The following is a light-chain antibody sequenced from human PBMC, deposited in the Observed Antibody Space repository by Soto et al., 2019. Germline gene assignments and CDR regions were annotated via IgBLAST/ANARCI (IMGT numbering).Light chain of an antibody. V-gene: IGLV1-40*01. CDR2: RNT. CDR1: SSNIGAGFD. J-gene: IGLJ2*01. Sequence: QSVLTQPPSVSGAPGQRVTISCTGSSSNIGAGFDVHWYQQFPGTAPKLLIYRNTIRPSGVPDRFSGSKSGTSASLAIAGLQAEDEADYYCQSFWVFGAGTKLTVL. CDR3: QSFWV.